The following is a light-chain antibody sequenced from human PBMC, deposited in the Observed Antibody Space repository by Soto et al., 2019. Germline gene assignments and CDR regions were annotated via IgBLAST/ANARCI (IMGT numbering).Light chain of an antibody. CDR1: QSVSRTS. CDR2: GAS. Sequence: EIVLTQSPGTLSLSPGERATLSCRASQSVSRTSLAWYQQTPGQAPRLLIYGASSRATGIPDRFSGSGSGTDFTLTISRLEPEDFAVYYCQKHGRSPPFTFGPGTKGDMK. V-gene: IGKV3-20*01. CDR3: QKHGRSPPFT. J-gene: IGKJ3*01.